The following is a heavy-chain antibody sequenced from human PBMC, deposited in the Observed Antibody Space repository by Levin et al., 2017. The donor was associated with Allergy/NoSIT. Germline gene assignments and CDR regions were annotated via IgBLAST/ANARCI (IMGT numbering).Heavy chain of an antibody. CDR1: GFTFSSYG. Sequence: GESLKISCAASGFTFSSYGMHWVRQAPGKGLEWVAVIWYDGSNKYYADSVKGRFTISRDNSKNTLYLQMNSLRAEDTAVYYCAREDPTGTTVYYYYGMDVWGQGTTVTVSS. J-gene: IGHJ6*02. CDR2: IWYDGSNK. V-gene: IGHV3-33*01. CDR3: AREDPTGTTVYYYYGMDV. D-gene: IGHD1-7*01.